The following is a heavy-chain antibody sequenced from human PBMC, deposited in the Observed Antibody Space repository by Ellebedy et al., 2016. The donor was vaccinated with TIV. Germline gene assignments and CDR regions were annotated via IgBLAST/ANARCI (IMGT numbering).Heavy chain of an antibody. CDR1: GFTFSSYG. J-gene: IGHJ4*02. D-gene: IGHD4-11*01. CDR2: ISYHGTNK. V-gene: IGHV3-30*18. Sequence: GESLKISXAASGFTFSSYGMHWVRQAPGKGLEWVAVISYHGTNKYYADSVKGRFTISRDNSQNTLYLQMTSLRPEDTAVYYCAKAPSTITIAPEIDYWGQGTLVTVSS. CDR3: AKAPSTITIAPEIDY.